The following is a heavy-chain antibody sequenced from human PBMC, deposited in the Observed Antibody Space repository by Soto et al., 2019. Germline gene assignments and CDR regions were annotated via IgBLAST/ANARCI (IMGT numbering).Heavy chain of an antibody. CDR1: GFTFSNYA. CDR3: AKGNDYDSYYFDY. Sequence: EVQLLKSGGGLVQPGGSLRLSCAASGFTFSNYAMSWVRQAPGKGLEWVSAISGSGGSTYYADSVKGRFTISRDNSKNTLYLQMNSLRAEDTAIYYCAKGNDYDSYYFDYWGQGTLVTVSS. J-gene: IGHJ4*02. V-gene: IGHV3-23*01. D-gene: IGHD3-22*01. CDR2: ISGSGGST.